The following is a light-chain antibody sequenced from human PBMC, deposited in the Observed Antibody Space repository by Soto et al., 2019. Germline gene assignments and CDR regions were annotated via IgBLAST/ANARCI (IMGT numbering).Light chain of an antibody. CDR1: QSVSTY. V-gene: IGKV3-11*01. CDR3: QQRVTWPRT. J-gene: IGKJ2*01. Sequence: VLTQSPATLSLSPGEGATLSCRASQSVSTYLAWYRQKPGQAPRLLIYDASNRATGIPGRFSGSGSGTDFTLPISTLEPEDVAVYFCQQRVTWPRTFGQGTKLEIK. CDR2: DAS.